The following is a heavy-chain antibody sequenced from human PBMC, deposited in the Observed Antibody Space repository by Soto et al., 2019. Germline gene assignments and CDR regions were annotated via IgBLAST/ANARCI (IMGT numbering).Heavy chain of an antibody. J-gene: IGHJ6*02. CDR2: IWYDGSNK. D-gene: IGHD3-16*01. CDR3: ARHSGHIPYYDYVWGILYYYYYYGMDV. Sequence: QVQLVESGGGVVQPGRSLRLSCAASGFTFSSYGMHWVRQAPGKGLEWVAVIWYDGSNKYYADSVKGRFTISRDNSKNTLYLQMNSLRAEDTAVYYCARHSGHIPYYDYVWGILYYYYYYGMDVWGQGTTVTVSS. V-gene: IGHV3-33*01. CDR1: GFTFSSYG.